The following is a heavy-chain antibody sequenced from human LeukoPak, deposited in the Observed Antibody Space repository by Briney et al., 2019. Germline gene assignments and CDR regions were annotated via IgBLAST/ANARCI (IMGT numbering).Heavy chain of an antibody. CDR2: IIPIFGTA. CDR3: AITRDIVVVVAAPNFQH. J-gene: IGHJ1*01. Sequence: SVKVSFKASAGTFSSYAISWVRQAPGQGLEWMGRIIPIFGTANYAQKFQGRVTITTDESTSTAYMELSSLRSEDTDVYYCAITRDIVVVVAAPNFQHWGQGTLVTVSS. CDR1: AGTFSSYA. D-gene: IGHD2-15*01. V-gene: IGHV1-69*05.